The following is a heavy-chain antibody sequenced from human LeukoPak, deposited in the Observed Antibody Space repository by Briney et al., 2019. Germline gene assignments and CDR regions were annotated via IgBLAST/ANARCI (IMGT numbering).Heavy chain of an antibody. D-gene: IGHD4-23*01. V-gene: IGHV1-8*01. J-gene: IGHJ4*02. Sequence: ASVKVSCKASGYTFTSYDINWVRQATGQGLEWMGWMNPNSGNTGYAQKFQGRVTMTRNTSISTAYMELSSLRSEDTAVYYCAALGGRGYGGNSGHHFDYWGQGTLVTVSS. CDR1: GYTFTSYD. CDR2: MNPNSGNT. CDR3: AALGGRGYGGNSGHHFDY.